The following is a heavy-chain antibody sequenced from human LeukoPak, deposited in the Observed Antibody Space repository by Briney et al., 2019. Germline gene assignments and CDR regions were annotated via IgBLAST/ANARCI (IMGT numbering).Heavy chain of an antibody. Sequence: SNTLSLTCSVYGGSFSGYHWSWIRQPPGKGLEWIGEIHHSGSTNYNPSLKSRVTISVDTSKNQFSLKLSSVTAADTVVYFCQAKDGIRYFQHWGQGTLVTVSS. D-gene: IGHD2-21*01. J-gene: IGHJ1*01. CDR3: QAKDGIRYFQH. CDR1: GGSFSGYH. CDR2: IHHSGST. V-gene: IGHV4-34*01.